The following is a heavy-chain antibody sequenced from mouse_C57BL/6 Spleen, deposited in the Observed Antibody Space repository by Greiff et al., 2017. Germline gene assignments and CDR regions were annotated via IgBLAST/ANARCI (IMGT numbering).Heavy chain of an antibody. CDR2: ISSGSSTI. CDR1: GFTFSDYG. D-gene: IGHD4-1*01. Sequence: VQLQQSGGGLVKPGASLKLSCAASGFTFSDYGMHWVRQAPGKGLEWVAYISSGSSTIYYADTVKGRFTISRDNANNTLFLQLTSLRSEDTALYYCASNWDGYFDVWGTGTTVTVSS. V-gene: IGHV5-17*01. J-gene: IGHJ1*03. CDR3: ASNWDGYFDV.